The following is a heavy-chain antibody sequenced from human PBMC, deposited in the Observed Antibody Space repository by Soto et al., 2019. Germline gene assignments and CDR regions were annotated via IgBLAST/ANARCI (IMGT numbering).Heavy chain of an antibody. CDR2: IIPIFGTA. Sequence: SVKVSCKASGGTFSSYAISWVRQAPGQGLEWMGGIIPIFGTANYAQKFQGRVTITAEESTSTAYMELSSLRSEDTAVYYCARSIGYCTNGVCRAAYFDYWGQGTLVTVS. D-gene: IGHD2-8*01. V-gene: IGHV1-69*13. CDR1: GGTFSSYA. CDR3: ARSIGYCTNGVCRAAYFDY. J-gene: IGHJ4*02.